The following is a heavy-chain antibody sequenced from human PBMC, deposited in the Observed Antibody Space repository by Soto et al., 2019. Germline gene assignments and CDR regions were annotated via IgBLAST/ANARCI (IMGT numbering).Heavy chain of an antibody. V-gene: IGHV3-48*03. J-gene: IGHJ4*02. CDR3: AILGIVGATLDY. D-gene: IGHD1-26*01. Sequence: GGSLRLSCAASGFTFSSYEMNWVRQAPGKGLEWVSYISSSGSTIYYADSVKGRFTISRDNAKNSLYLQMNSLRAEDTAVYYCAILGIVGATLDYWGQGTLVTVSS. CDR1: GFTFSSYE. CDR2: ISSSGSTI.